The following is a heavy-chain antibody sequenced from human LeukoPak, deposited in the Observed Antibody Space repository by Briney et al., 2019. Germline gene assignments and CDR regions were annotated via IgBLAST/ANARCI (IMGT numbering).Heavy chain of an antibody. Sequence: RRCLRPSCAASGLTGSSIFITWVRQAPGEWLGSVTAVYRGGHTFYADCVRGRCNISRDNSRKTMFVQMSSLRVEDAAVYYCASSGTASRGAMDVGGQGTTVTVSS. CDR1: GLTGSSIF. D-gene: IGHD1-1*01. J-gene: IGHJ6*02. CDR3: ASSGTASRGAMDV. CDR2: VYRGGHT. V-gene: IGHV3-66*01.